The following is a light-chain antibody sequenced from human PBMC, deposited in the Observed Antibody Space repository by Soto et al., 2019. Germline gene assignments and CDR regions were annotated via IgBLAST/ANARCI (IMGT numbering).Light chain of an antibody. Sequence: QMTQSPPSLSASVGDRVAITCRASQSISTYLNWYQQKPGKAPKVLIYDATSLQSGVPSRFSGSGSGTDFALTITSLQAEDFATYYCQQTYGPPLTFGQGTKVDI. CDR1: QSISTY. CDR2: DAT. CDR3: QQTYGPPLT. J-gene: IGKJ1*01. V-gene: IGKV1-39*01.